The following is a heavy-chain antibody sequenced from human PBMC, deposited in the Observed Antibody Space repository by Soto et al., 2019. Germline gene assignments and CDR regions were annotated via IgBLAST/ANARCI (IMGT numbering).Heavy chain of an antibody. CDR1: GITFIYAW. D-gene: IGHD2-21*01. J-gene: IGHJ4*02. Sequence: GGPLRLSCAASGITFIYAWMDWVRQAPGKRLEWVGRIKSQASGGTIDYAAPVKGRFTISRDDSKNTVYLQMDSLKTEDTAVYYCTHLLSLAHPYSYLWGQGTQVTVS. V-gene: IGHV3-15*07. CDR2: IKSQASGGTI. CDR3: THLLSLAHPYSYL.